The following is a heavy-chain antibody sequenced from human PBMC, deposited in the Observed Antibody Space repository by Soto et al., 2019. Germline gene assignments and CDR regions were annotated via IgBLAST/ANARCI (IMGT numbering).Heavy chain of an antibody. CDR1: GFTVSSNY. Sequence: GGSLRLSCAASGFTVSSNYMSWVRQAPGKGLEWVSVIYSGGSTYYADSVKGRFTISRDNSKNTLYLQMNSLRAEDTAVYYCARETLTGGYCTNGVCSKHNWFDPWGQGTLVTVSS. D-gene: IGHD2-8*01. CDR3: ARETLTGGYCTNGVCSKHNWFDP. V-gene: IGHV3-53*01. CDR2: IYSGGST. J-gene: IGHJ5*02.